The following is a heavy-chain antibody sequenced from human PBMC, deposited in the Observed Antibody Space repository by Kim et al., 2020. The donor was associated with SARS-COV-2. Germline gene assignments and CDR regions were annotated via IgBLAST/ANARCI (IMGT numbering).Heavy chain of an antibody. J-gene: IGHJ6*02. V-gene: IGHV4-34*01. CDR2: INHSGST. Sequence: SETLSLTCAVYGGSFSGYYWSWIRQPPGKGLEWIGEINHSGSTNYNPSLKSRVTISVDTSKNKFSLKLGSVTAADTAVYYCARGQVGSSSWYDYYYYGMDVWGQGTTVTVSS. D-gene: IGHD6-13*01. CDR3: ARGQVGSSSWYDYYYYGMDV. CDR1: GGSFSGYY.